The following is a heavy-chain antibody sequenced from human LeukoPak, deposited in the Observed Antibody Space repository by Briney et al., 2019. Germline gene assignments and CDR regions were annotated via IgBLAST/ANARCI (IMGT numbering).Heavy chain of an antibody. CDR3: ARDGAAAGRTFDY. Sequence: ASVKVSCKASGYTFANYGISWVRQAPGQGLEWVGWISAYNGNTNSAQKLQGRVTMTTDTSTSTAYMELRSLRSDDTALCYCARDGAAAGRTFDYWGQGTLVTVSS. CDR2: ISAYNGNT. J-gene: IGHJ4*02. D-gene: IGHD6-13*01. V-gene: IGHV1-18*01. CDR1: GYTFANYG.